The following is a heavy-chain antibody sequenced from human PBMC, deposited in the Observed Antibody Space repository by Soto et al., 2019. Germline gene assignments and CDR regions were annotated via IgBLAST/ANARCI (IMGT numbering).Heavy chain of an antibody. CDR1: GGSFSGYY. CDR2: INHSGST. V-gene: IGHV4-34*01. D-gene: IGHD3-9*01. J-gene: IGHJ6*04. CDR3: ASGRPPAILTGLYYYCYYGIDV. Sequence: SETLSLTCAVYGGSFSGYYWSWIRQPPGKGLEWIGEINHSGSTNYNPSLKSRVTISVDTSKNQFSLKLSSVTAADTAVYYCASGRPPAILTGLYYYCYYGIDVWGEGTLVAVSS.